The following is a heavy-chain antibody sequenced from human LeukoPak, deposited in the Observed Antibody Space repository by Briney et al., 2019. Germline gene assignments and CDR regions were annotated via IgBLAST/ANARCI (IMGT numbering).Heavy chain of an antibody. D-gene: IGHD6-19*01. J-gene: IGHJ2*01. CDR2: IYYSGST. V-gene: IGHV4-59*01. CDR1: GGSISSYY. Sequence: SETLSLTCTVSGGSISSYYWSWIRQPPGKGLEWIGYIYYSGSTNYNPSLKSRVTISVDTSKNQFSLKLSSVTAADTAVYYCARPRSGGWYGWYFDLWGRGTLVTVSS. CDR3: ARPRSGGWYGWYFDL.